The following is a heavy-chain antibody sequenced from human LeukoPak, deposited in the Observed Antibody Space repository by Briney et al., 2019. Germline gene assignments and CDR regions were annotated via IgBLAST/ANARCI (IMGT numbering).Heavy chain of an antibody. V-gene: IGHV3-30*02. Sequence: GGSLRLSCAVSGFIFSNYGMHWVRQAPGKGLEWLAFITSDGYNKYYTDPVKGRFTISRDNSDNTLYLQMNSLRPEDTAVYYCAKELQPWFPFDDCGQGILVTVSS. CDR2: ITSDGYNK. D-gene: IGHD3-10*01. J-gene: IGHJ4*02. CDR1: GFIFSNYG. CDR3: AKELQPWFPFDD.